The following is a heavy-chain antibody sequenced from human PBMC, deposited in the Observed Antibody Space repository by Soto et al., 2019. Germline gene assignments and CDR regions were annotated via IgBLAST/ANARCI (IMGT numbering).Heavy chain of an antibody. CDR2: ISAYNGNT. CDR3: AREKGRDGYNSDAFDI. J-gene: IGHJ3*02. D-gene: IGHD5-12*01. Sequence: QVQLVQSGAEVKKPGASVKVSCKASGYTFTSYGISWVRQAPGQGLEWMGWISAYNGNTNYAQKLQGRVTMTTDTSTSTAYMELRSLRSDDMAVHYCAREKGRDGYNSDAFDIWGQGTMVTVSS. V-gene: IGHV1-18*03. CDR1: GYTFTSYG.